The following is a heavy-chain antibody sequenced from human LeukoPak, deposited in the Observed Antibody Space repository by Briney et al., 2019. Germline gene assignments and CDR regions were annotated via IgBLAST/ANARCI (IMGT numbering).Heavy chain of an antibody. J-gene: IGHJ6*04. CDR3: AELGITMIGGA. D-gene: IGHD3-10*02. CDR2: ISSSGSTI. CDR1: GFTFSSYS. V-gene: IGHV3-48*04. Sequence: GGSLRLSCAASGFTFSSYSMNWVGQAPGKGREGVSYISSSGSTIYYADSVKGRFTISRDNAKNSLYLQMNSLRAEDTAVYYCAELGITMIGGAWGKGTTVTISS.